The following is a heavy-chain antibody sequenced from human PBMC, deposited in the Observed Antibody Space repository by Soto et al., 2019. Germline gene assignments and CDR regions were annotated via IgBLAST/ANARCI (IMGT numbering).Heavy chain of an antibody. V-gene: IGHV4-39*01. D-gene: IGHD3-22*01. CDR1: VDSISSYNYY. J-gene: IGHJ4*02. Sequence: PSETLSLTCTFSVDSISSYNYYCGWIRQPPWKGLEWIGSIYYSGNTYYNPSLKSRVTISVDTSKNQFSLRLNSVTAADTAVYYCARHGYYDSSYYYGFGYWGQGTLVTVSS. CDR3: ARHGYYDSSYYYGFGY. CDR2: IYYSGNT.